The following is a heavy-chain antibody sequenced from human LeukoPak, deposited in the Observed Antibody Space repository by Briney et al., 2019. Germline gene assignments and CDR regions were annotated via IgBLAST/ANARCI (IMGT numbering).Heavy chain of an antibody. CDR1: GFTFSSYG. CDR3: ARDSSSYPIQLYDY. D-gene: IGHD5-18*01. CDR2: IWYDGSNK. Sequence: GGSLRLSCAASGFTFSSYGMHWVRQAPGKGLECVAVIWYDGSNKYYADSVKGRFTISRDNSKNTMYLQMNSLRAEDTAVYYCARDSSSYPIQLYDYWGQGTLVTVSS. V-gene: IGHV3-33*01. J-gene: IGHJ4*02.